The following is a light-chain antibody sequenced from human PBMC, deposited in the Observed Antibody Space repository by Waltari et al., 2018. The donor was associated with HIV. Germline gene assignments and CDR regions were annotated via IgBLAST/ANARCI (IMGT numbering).Light chain of an antibody. J-gene: IGKJ1*01. V-gene: IGKV3-20*01. CDR2: GAS. CDR1: QSFSSSY. CDR3: QHYGSSSWT. Sequence: EIVLTQSPNTLPLSPGERATLSCRASQSFSSSYLAWYRQKPGQAPRLLIYGASSRATGIPDRFSGSGSGTDLTLTISRLEPEDFAVYYCQHYGSSSWTFGQGTKVEIK.